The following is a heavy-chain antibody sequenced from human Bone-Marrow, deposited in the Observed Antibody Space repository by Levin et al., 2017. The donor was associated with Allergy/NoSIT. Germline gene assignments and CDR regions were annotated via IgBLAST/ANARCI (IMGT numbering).Heavy chain of an antibody. D-gene: IGHD2-15*01. CDR1: GYSFNNFW. J-gene: IGHJ3*02. CDR2: IYPGDSDI. V-gene: IGHV5-51*01. Sequence: LGESLKISCKASGYSFNNFWIGWVRQMPGQGLEWMGIIYPGDSDIKYSPSFQGQVTISADKSITTAYLQWSSLKASDTATYYCARRCSGATCDLDAFDIWGQGTMVTVSS. CDR3: ARRCSGATCDLDAFDI.